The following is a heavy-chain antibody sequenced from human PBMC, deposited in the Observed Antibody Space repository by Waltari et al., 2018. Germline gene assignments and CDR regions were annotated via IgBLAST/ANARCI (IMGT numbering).Heavy chain of an antibody. D-gene: IGHD2-15*01. Sequence: QVQLQQSGPELVKPSQTLSLTCDISGDSIPSHGVAWNWIRQSPSRGLEWLGRTYYRSKWYNDYAVSVKSRITINPDTSKNQFSLQLNSVTPDDTALYYCARGRNSGFDYWGQGTLVTVSS. V-gene: IGHV6-1*01. CDR2: TYYRSKWYN. CDR1: GDSIPSHGVA. J-gene: IGHJ4*02. CDR3: ARGRNSGFDY.